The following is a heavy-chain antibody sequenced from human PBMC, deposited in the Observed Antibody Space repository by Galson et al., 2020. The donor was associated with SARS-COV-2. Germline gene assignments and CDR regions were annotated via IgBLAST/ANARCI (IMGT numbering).Heavy chain of an antibody. CDR1: GYAFTSYH. CDR3: ASGWGDTGSSFFDY. D-gene: IGHD5-18*01. V-gene: IGHV1-46*01. Sequence: ASVMVSCKTSGYAFTSYHVHWVRQAPGQGREWVGIINPRDDITAYAQRFQGSVTMTRDTITSTVYMELSSLRPEDTAVYYCASGWGDTGSSFFDYWGRGTLVTVSS. CDR2: INPRDDIT. J-gene: IGHJ4*02.